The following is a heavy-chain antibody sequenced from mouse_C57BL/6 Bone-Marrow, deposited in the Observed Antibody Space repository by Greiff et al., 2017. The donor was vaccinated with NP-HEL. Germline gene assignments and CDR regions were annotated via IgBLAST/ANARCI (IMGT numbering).Heavy chain of an antibody. D-gene: IGHD1-2*01. CDR2: ISYDGSN. V-gene: IGHV3-6*01. Sequence: ESGPGLVKPSQSLSLTCSVTGYSITSGYYWNWIRQFPGNKLEWMGYISYDGSNNYNPSLKNRITFTRDTSKNQFFLKLNSVTTEDTATYYCARVDGFYAMDYWGKGPSVTVSS. CDR3: ARVDGFYAMDY. CDR1: GYSITSGYY. J-gene: IGHJ4*01.